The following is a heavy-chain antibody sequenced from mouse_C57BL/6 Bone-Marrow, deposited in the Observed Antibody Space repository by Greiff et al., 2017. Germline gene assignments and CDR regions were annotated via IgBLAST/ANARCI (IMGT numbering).Heavy chain of an antibody. Sequence: VKLMESGPGLVAPSQSLSITCTVSGFSLTSYGVDWVRQPPGKGLEWLGVIWGGGSTNYNSALMSSLRISKDNSKSQVFLKKNSLQTDDTAMYYCGITNGVFAYWGQGTLVTVSA. CDR3: GITNGVFAY. CDR1: GFSLTSYG. CDR2: IWGGGST. V-gene: IGHV2-9*01. D-gene: IGHD1-3*01. J-gene: IGHJ3*01.